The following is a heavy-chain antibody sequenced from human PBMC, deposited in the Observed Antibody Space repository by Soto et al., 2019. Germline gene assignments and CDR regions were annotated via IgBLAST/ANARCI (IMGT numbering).Heavy chain of an antibody. CDR3: ESFDSGGKPGAFEI. V-gene: IGHV1-69*06. CDR2: IIPIFGTA. J-gene: IGHJ3*02. Sequence: VASVKVSCKASGGTFSSYAISWVRQAPGQGLEWMGGIIPIFGTANYAQKFQGRVTITADKSTSTPYMELSSLRSEDTAVYYCESFDSGGKPGAFEIRRQGTMVT. CDR1: GGTFSSYA. D-gene: IGHD4-17*01.